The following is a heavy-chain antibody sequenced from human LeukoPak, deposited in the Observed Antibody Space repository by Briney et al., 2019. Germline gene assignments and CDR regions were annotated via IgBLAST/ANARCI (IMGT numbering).Heavy chain of an antibody. J-gene: IGHJ6*03. CDR3: TGYSSSSGGMDYYYYYMDV. CDR1: GFTFSSYA. V-gene: IGHV3-15*01. CDR2: IKSKTDGGTT. D-gene: IGHD6-6*01. Sequence: GGSLRLSCAASGFTFSSYAMSWVRQAPGKGLEWVGRIKSKTDGGTTDYAAPVKGRFTISRDDSKNTLYLQMNSLKTEDTAVYYCTGYSSSSGGMDYYYYYMDVWGKGTTVTVSS.